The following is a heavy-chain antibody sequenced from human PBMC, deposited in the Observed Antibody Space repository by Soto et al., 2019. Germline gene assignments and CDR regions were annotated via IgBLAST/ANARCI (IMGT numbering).Heavy chain of an antibody. CDR1: GGTFSSYA. J-gene: IGHJ6*02. CDR3: AREVGHMDV. Sequence: QVQLVQSGAEVKKPGSSVKVSCKASGGTFSSYAISWVRQAPGQGLEWMGWVSPYNGDTTYAQKVQGRVTMTTDTSTRTAYLELGSLRSDDTAVYYCAREVGHMDVWGQGTTVTVSS. V-gene: IGHV1-18*01. CDR2: VSPYNGDT.